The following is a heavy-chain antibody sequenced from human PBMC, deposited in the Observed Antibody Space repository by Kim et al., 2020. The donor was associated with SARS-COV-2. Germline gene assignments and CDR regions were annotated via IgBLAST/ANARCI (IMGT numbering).Heavy chain of an antibody. D-gene: IGHD2-8*01. Sequence: ASVKVSCKVSGYTLTELSMHWVRQAPGKGLEWMGGFDPEDGETIYAQKFQGRVTMTEDTSTDTAYMELSSLRSEDTAVYYCATSPPLGLMGKPGLLYYGMDVWGQGTTVTVSS. CDR2: FDPEDGET. V-gene: IGHV1-24*01. J-gene: IGHJ6*02. CDR3: ATSPPLGLMGKPGLLYYGMDV. CDR1: GYTLTELS.